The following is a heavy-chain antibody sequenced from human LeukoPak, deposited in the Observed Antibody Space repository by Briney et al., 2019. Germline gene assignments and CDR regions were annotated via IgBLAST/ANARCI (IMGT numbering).Heavy chain of an antibody. CDR3: AKVAGYFDWLPYFDY. CDR1: GFTFSNYG. V-gene: IGHV3-30*18. D-gene: IGHD3-9*01. CDR2: TSYHGTNQ. J-gene: IGHJ4*02. Sequence: GGSLRLSCATSGFTFSNYGMHWVRQAPGKGLEWVAVTSYHGTNQYYADSVRGRFTISRDKSKNTLYLQMNSLRAEDTAVYYCAKVAGYFDWLPYFDYWGQGTLVTVSS.